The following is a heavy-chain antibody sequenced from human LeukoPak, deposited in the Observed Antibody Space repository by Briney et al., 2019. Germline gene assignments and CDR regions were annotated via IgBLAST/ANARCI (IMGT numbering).Heavy chain of an antibody. V-gene: IGHV1-2*02. CDR2: INPNSGFT. CDR3: ARLADCSSSSCRSFDY. Sequence: ASVRVSCKASGYPFTGYYLHWVRQAPGQGLEWMGWINPNSGFTNYAQKFQGRVTMTRDTSISTAYMELSRLRSDDTAVYYCARLADCSSSSCRSFDYWGQGTLVTVSS. J-gene: IGHJ4*02. CDR1: GYPFTGYY. D-gene: IGHD2-2*01.